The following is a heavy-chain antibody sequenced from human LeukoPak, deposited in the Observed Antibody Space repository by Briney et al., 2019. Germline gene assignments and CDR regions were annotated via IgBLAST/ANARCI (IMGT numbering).Heavy chain of an antibody. CDR1: EYSFTSYW. D-gene: IGHD2-21*01. Sequence: GGSLRLSCKGSEYSFTSYWIGWVRQMPGKGLEWMGIIYPGDSDTRYSPSFQGQVTISADKSINTAYLQWSSLKASDTAIYYCARHALFFGPYCGGDCYMDVWGKGTTVTVSS. CDR3: ARHALFFGPYCGGDCYMDV. V-gene: IGHV5-51*01. CDR2: IYPGDSDT. J-gene: IGHJ6*03.